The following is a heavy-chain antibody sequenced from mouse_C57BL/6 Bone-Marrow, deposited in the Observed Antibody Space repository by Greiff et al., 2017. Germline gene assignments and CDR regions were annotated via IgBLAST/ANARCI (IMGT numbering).Heavy chain of an antibody. CDR1: GYTFTNYW. V-gene: IGHV1-63*01. Sequence: VQLQQSGAELVRPGTSVKMSCKASGYTFTNYWIGWAKQRPGHGLEWIGDIYPGGGYTNYNAKFKGKATLTADKSSSTAYMQFSSLTSEDSAIYYCARYYYGSSYAMDYWGQGTSVTVSS. J-gene: IGHJ4*01. CDR2: IYPGGGYT. CDR3: ARYYYGSSYAMDY. D-gene: IGHD1-1*01.